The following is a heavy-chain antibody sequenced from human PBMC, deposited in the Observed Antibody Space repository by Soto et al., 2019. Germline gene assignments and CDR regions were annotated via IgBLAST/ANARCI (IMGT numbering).Heavy chain of an antibody. CDR2: IWYDGSNK. D-gene: IGHD5-18*01. CDR3: ARDLYSYGYISPPDY. V-gene: IGHV3-33*01. CDR1: GFTFSSYG. J-gene: IGHJ4*02. Sequence: QVQLVESGGGVVQPGRSLRLSCAASGFTFSSYGMHWVRQAPGKGLEWVAVIWYDGSNKYYADSVKGRFTISRDNSKNTLYLQMNSLRAEDTAVYYCARDLYSYGYISPPDYWGQGTLVTVSS.